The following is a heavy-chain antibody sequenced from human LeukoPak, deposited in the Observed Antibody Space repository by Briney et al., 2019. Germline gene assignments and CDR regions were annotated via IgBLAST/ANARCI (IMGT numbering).Heavy chain of an antibody. Sequence: GGSLRLSCAASGFTFSDYSMTWIRQAPGKGLEWVSYISDGSTYTNYADSVKGRFTISRDNAKNSLFLQMNSLRAEDTAIYYCARSHIVVIPAAISGAFDIWGQGTMVTVSS. J-gene: IGHJ3*02. CDR2: ISDGSTYT. V-gene: IGHV3-11*03. CDR3: ARSHIVVIPAAISGAFDI. CDR1: GFTFSDYS. D-gene: IGHD2-2*01.